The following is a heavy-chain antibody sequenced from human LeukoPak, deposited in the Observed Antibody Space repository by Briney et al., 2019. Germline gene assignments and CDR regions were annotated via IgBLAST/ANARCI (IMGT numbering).Heavy chain of an antibody. CDR1: GYTFSSYG. J-gene: IGHJ5*02. D-gene: IGHD3-10*01. CDR2: IWYDGSNK. V-gene: IGHV3-33*06. CDR3: AKEVASMVLGP. Sequence: PGGSLRLSCAASGYTFSSYGMHWVRQAPGKGLEWVAVIWYDGSNKYYADSVKGRFTISRDNSKNTLYLQMNSLRAEDTAVYYCAKEVASMVLGPWGQGTLVTVSS.